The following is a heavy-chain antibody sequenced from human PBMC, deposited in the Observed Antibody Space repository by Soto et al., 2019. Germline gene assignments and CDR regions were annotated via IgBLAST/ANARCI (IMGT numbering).Heavy chain of an antibody. CDR1: GFSLSTSGVG. CDR3: ARYPVLLWFGELFHRLGFDP. Sequence: QITLKESGPTLVKPTQTLTLTCTFSGFSLSTSGVGVGWIRQPPGQALEWLALIYWDDDKRYSPSLKSRLTITKDATKNQVVLTRTNMDPVDTVTYYCARYPVLLWFGELFHRLGFDPWGQGTLVTVSS. CDR2: IYWDDDK. J-gene: IGHJ5*02. V-gene: IGHV2-5*02. D-gene: IGHD3-10*01.